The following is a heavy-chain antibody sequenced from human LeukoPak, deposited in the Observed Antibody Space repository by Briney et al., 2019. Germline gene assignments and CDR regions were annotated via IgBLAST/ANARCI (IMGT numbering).Heavy chain of an antibody. CDR2: ITPIFGTA. Sequence: SVKVSCKASGGTFSSYAISWVRQAPGQGLEWMGGITPIFGTANYAQKFQGRVTITADESTSTAYMELSSLRSEDTAVYYCATHPWEHKNWYFDLWGRGTLVTVSS. CDR3: ATHPWEHKNWYFDL. J-gene: IGHJ2*01. D-gene: IGHD1-26*01. V-gene: IGHV1-69*13. CDR1: GGTFSSYA.